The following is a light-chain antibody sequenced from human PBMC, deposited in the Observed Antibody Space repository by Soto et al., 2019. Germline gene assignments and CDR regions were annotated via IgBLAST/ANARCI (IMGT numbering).Light chain of an antibody. J-gene: IGLJ3*02. CDR1: NTDVGGYNY. Sequence: QSALTQPASVSGSPGQSITISCTGTNTDVGGYNYVSWYQQHPGKVPKLMIFEVSYRPSGVSNLFSGSKSGDTASLTISGLQAEDEADYYCSSFTAINTLVFGGGTQLTVL. CDR3: SSFTAINTLV. CDR2: EVS. V-gene: IGLV2-14*01.